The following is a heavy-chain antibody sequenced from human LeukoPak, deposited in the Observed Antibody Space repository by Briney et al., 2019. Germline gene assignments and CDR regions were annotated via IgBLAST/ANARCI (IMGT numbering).Heavy chain of an antibody. CDR2: IYYSGST. CDR1: GGSISSGGYY. V-gene: IGHV4-31*03. D-gene: IGHD5-18*01. J-gene: IGHJ3*02. Sequence: SETLSLTCTVSGGSISSGGYYWSWIRQHPGKGLEWSGYIYYSGSTYYNPSLKRRVTIAVDTSKNQFSLKLSSVTAADTAVYYCARDQNTAMVPTHAFDIWGQGTMVTVSS. CDR3: ARDQNTAMVPTHAFDI.